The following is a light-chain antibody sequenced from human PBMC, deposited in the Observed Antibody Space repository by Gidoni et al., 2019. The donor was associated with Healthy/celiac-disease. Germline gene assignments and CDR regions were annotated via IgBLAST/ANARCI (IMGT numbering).Light chain of an antibody. CDR2: GAS. CDR3: QQYNNWPPIT. J-gene: IGKJ5*01. V-gene: IGKV3-15*01. Sequence: IVMTQSPPTQSVSPGETATLSCRASQSVSSNLAWYQKKPGQAPRLLIYGASTRATGIPARFSGSGCGTEFTLTISSLQSEDFAVNYCQQYNNWPPITIGQGTRLEIK. CDR1: QSVSSN.